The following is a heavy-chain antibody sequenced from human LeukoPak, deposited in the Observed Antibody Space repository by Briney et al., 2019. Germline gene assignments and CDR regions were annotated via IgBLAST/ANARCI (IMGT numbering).Heavy chain of an antibody. CDR1: GFTFSNYA. J-gene: IGHJ4*02. D-gene: IGHD5-18*01. V-gene: IGHV3-30*04. CDR3: ARDQSGGYSYGYAGY. CDR2: ISYDGSNK. Sequence: GGSLRLSCAASGFTFSNYAMHWVRQAPGKGLEWVAFISYDGSNKYYADSVKGRFTISRDNAKNSLYLQMNSLRAEDTAVYYCARDQSGGYSYGYAGYWGQGTLVTVSS.